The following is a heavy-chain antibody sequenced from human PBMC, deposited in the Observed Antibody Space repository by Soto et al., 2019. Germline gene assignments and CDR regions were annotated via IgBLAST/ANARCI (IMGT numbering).Heavy chain of an antibody. CDR2: IYYSGST. V-gene: IGHV4-30-4*01. CDR3: ASSRIDWKTDTAMAPIDY. D-gene: IGHD5-18*01. Sequence: LIRQPPGKGLEWIGYIYYSGSTYYNPSLKSRVTISVDTSKNQFSLKLSSVTAADTAVYYCASSRIDWKTDTAMAPIDYWGQGTLVTV. J-gene: IGHJ4*02.